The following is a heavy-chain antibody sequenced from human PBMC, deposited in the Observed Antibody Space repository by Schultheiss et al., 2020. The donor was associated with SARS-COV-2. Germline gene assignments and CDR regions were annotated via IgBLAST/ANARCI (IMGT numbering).Heavy chain of an antibody. V-gene: IGHV4-59*01. D-gene: IGHD6-19*01. J-gene: IGHJ5*02. CDR3: ARCPEQWLVRRDWFDP. Sequence: SQTLSLTCTVSGGSISTYYWSWIRQPPGKGLEWIGYIYSSGSTNYNPSLKSRVTISVDTSKNQFSLRLSSVTAADTAVYYCARCPEQWLVRRDWFDPWGQGTLVTRLL. CDR1: GGSISTYY. CDR2: IYSSGST.